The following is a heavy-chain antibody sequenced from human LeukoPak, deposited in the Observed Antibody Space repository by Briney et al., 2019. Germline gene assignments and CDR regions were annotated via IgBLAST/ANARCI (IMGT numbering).Heavy chain of an antibody. CDR2: IYYSGST. D-gene: IGHD3-9*01. CDR1: GGSISSYY. CDR3: ARVLPVINWFDP. Sequence: SETLSLTCTVSGGSISSYYWSWIRQPPGKGLEWIGYIYYSGSTNYNPSLKSRVTISVDTSKNQLSLKLSSVTTADTAVYYCARVLPVINWFDPWGKGTLVTVSS. J-gene: IGHJ5*02. V-gene: IGHV4-59*01.